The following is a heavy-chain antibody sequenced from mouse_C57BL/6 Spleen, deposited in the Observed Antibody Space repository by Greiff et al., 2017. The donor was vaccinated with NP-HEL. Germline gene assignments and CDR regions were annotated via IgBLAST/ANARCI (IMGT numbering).Heavy chain of an antibody. D-gene: IGHD1-1*01. CDR2: IYPRSGNT. V-gene: IGHV1-81*01. CDR3: ARWVYYGSRGDWYFDV. Sequence: QVQLQQSGAELARPGASVKLSCKASGYTFTSYGISWVKQRTGQGLEWIGEIYPRSGNTYYNEKFKGKATLTADKSSSTAYMELRSLTSEDSAVYFCARWVYYGSRGDWYFDVWGTGTTVTVSS. J-gene: IGHJ1*03. CDR1: GYTFTSYG.